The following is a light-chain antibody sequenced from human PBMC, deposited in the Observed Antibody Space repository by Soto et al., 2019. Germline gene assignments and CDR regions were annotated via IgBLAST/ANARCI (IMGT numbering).Light chain of an antibody. V-gene: IGKV3-15*01. CDR3: QQYNHWPLYT. CDR1: QSVSRN. Sequence: EVVMTQSPATLSVSPGERATLSCRASQSVSRNLAWYQQRPGRAPRLLIYDASTRATNIPTRFSGSGSGTEFTLPISSPQSEDFAVYYCQQYNHWPLYTFGQGTKLEIK. J-gene: IGKJ2*01. CDR2: DAS.